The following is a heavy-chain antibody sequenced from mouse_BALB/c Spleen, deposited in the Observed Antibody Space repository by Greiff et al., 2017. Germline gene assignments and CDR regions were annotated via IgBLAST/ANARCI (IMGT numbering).Heavy chain of an antibody. CDR1: GFTFSSYA. D-gene: IGHD2-14*01. Sequence: DVQLVESGGGLVKPGGSLKLSCAASGFTFSSYAMSWVRQSPEKRLEWVAEISSGGSYTYYPDTVTGRFTISRDNAKNTLYLEMSSLRSEDTAMYYCARRYGVDAMDYWGQGTSVTVSS. V-gene: IGHV5-9-4*01. J-gene: IGHJ4*01. CDR3: ARRYGVDAMDY. CDR2: ISSGGSYT.